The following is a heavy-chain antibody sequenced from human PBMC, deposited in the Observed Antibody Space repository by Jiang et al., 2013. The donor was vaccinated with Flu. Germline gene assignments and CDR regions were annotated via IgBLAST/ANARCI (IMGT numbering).Heavy chain of an antibody. CDR1: GGSISSGGYY. V-gene: IGHV4-31*03. J-gene: IGHJ6*03. CDR2: IYYSGST. Sequence: GPGLVKPSQTLSLTCTVSGGSISSGGYYWSWIRQHPGKGLEWIGYIYYSGSTYYNPSLKSRVTISVDTSKNQFSLKLSSVTAADTAVYYCAREGLRDCSSTSCYYAIDYYYMDVWGKGTTVTVSS. D-gene: IGHD2-2*01. CDR3: AREGLRDCSSTSCYYAIDYYYMDV.